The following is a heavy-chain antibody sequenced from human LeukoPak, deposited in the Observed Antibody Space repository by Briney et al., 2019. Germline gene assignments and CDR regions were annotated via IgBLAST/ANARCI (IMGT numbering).Heavy chain of an antibody. CDR1: GFTFNNYA. J-gene: IGHJ1*01. CDR3: VRHDSYIPF. Sequence: PGGSLRLSCAPSGFTFNNYAIRWVRQTPRKGLAWVSSISVNDGSTYYTDSVKSRFTISRDNSKDTVYLQMNNLRAADTALYFCVRHDSYIPFWGQGSLVTVSS. CDR2: ISVNDGST. D-gene: IGHD5-18*01. V-gene: IGHV3-23*01.